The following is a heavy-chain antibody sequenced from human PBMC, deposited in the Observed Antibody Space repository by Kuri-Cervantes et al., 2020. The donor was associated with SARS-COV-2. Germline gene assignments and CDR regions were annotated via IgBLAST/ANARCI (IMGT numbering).Heavy chain of an antibody. CDR1: GFAFSNFT. D-gene: IGHD2-2*01. J-gene: IGHJ4*02. V-gene: IGHV3-21*01. Sequence: GESLKISCAASGFAFSNFTLNWVRQAPGKGLEWVSSIGSSRGSKYFADSVKGRFTISRDNAKNSLYLQMNSLRAEDTAMYYCGRGRDCSSPSCYGVSDWWGQGTLVTVSS. CDR3: GRGRDCSSPSCYGVSDW. CDR2: IGSSRGSK.